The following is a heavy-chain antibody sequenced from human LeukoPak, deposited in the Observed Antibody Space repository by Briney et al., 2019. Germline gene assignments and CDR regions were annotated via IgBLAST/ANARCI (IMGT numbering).Heavy chain of an antibody. V-gene: IGHV1-2*02. D-gene: IGHD5-18*01. CDR3: ARERGYSYGYDAFDI. CDR1: EYTFTDYY. CDR2: LNPHTGGT. J-gene: IGHJ3*02. Sequence: ASVKVSCKASEYTFTDYYIHWVRQAPGQGLEWMGWLNPHTGGTGYAPKFQGRVTMTRDTSISTAYMELNSLTSDDTAVYYCARERGYSYGYDAFDIWGQGTMVTVSS.